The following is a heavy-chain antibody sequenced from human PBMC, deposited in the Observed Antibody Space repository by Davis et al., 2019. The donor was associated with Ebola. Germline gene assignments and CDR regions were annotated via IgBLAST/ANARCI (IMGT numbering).Heavy chain of an antibody. V-gene: IGHV1-69*04. J-gene: IGHJ5*02. CDR2: IIPVVDTK. Sequence: SVKVSCKTSAGTFTNYAVNWVRQAPGHGLEWMGRIIPVVDTKDYAQKFQGRVTLTADKATNTAYMELSGLGFDDTAVYYCARGKWFDPWGQGTLVSVTS. CDR1: AGTFTNYA. CDR3: ARGKWFDP.